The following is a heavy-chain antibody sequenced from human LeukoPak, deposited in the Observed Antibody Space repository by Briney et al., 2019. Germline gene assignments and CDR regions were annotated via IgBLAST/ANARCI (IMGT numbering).Heavy chain of an antibody. J-gene: IGHJ5*02. CDR2: IIPIFGTA. CDR1: GGTFSSYA. D-gene: IGHD3-10*01. Sequence: SVKVSCKASGGTFSSYAISWVRQAPGQGLERMGGIIPIFGTANYAQKFQGRVTITTDESTSTAYMELSSLRSEDTAVYYCARSYGSGSYDWFDPWGQGTLVTVSS. CDR3: ARSYGSGSYDWFDP. V-gene: IGHV1-69*05.